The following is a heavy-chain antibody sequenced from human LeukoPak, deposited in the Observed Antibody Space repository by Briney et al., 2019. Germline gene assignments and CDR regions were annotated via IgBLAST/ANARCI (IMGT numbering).Heavy chain of an antibody. CDR1: GFTFSSYW. CDR3: AKLVRFLEWQPEV. CDR2: INTDGSTT. J-gene: IGHJ3*01. D-gene: IGHD3-3*01. Sequence: PGGSLRLSCAASGFTFSSYWMHWVRQAPGKGLVCVSRINTDGSTTNYADSVKGRFTISRDNAKNTLYLQMNSLRAEDTAVYYCAKLVRFLEWQPEVWGQGTMVTVSS. V-gene: IGHV3-74*01.